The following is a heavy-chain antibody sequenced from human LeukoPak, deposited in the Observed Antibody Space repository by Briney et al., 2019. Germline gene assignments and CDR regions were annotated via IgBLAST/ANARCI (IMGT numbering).Heavy chain of an antibody. V-gene: IGHV4-31*03. Sequence: SETLSLTCTVSGDSISSGDYYWTWIRQHPGKGLEWIGCIYYSGSTYYNLSLKSRVSISADTSKTHFSLKLSSVTAADTAVYYCARVREATIAPFFDYWGQGILVTVS. CDR3: ARVREATIAPFFDY. CDR2: IYYSGST. J-gene: IGHJ4*02. D-gene: IGHD6-13*01. CDR1: GDSISSGDYY.